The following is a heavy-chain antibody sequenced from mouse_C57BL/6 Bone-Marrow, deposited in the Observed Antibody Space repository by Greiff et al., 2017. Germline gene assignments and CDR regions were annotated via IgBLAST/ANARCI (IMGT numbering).Heavy chain of an antibody. CDR3: ARARFGNYFDY. CDR2: IHPDSGST. D-gene: IGHD2-1*01. CDR1: GYTFTSYW. Sequence: QVQLQQPGAELVKPGASVKMSCKASGYTFTSYWMPWVKQRPGQGLEWIGMIHPDSGSTNYNEKFKSKATLTVDKSSSTAYMQLSSLTSEDSAVYCCARARFGNYFDYWGQGTLVTVSA. V-gene: IGHV1-64*01. J-gene: IGHJ3*01.